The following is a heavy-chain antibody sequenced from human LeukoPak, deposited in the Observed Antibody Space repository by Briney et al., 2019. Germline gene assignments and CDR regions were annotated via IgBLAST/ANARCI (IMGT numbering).Heavy chain of an antibody. J-gene: IGHJ6*02. V-gene: IGHV4-34*01. D-gene: IGHD3-22*01. Sequence: SETLSLTCGVYGGSVSGYYWNWIRQPPGKGLEWIGEINHSGSTSYNPSLKSRVTISLDTSKNQFSLKLRSVTAADTAVYYCASRGDPRSSGYYHATNYYGMDVWGRGTTVTVSS. CDR2: INHSGST. CDR3: ASRGDPRSSGYYHATNYYGMDV. CDR1: GGSVSGYY.